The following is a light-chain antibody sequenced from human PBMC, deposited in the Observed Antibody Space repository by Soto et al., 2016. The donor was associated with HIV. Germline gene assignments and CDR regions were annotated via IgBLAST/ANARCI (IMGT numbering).Light chain of an antibody. CDR2: KTS. CDR3: QQYNTVPWT. J-gene: IGKJ1*01. V-gene: IGKV1-5*03. Sequence: RYQQKPGKAPNLLIFKTSTLEIGVPSRFSGSGSGTDFTLTLSSVRPDDVGTYYCQQYNTVPWTFGQGTKLEMK.